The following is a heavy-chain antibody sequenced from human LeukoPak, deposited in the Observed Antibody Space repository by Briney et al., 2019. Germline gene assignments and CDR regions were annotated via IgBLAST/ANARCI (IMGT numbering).Heavy chain of an antibody. CDR2: IYYSGST. V-gene: IGHV4-39*01. D-gene: IGHD6-6*01. CDR3: ARRGIAARSNYYYMDV. Sequence: SETLSLTCTVSGGSISSSSYYWGWIRQPPGKGLEWIGSIYYSGSTYYNPSLKSRVTISVDTSKNQFSLKLSSVTAADTAVYYCARRGIAARSNYYYMDVWGKGTTVTVSS. CDR1: GGSISSSSYY. J-gene: IGHJ6*03.